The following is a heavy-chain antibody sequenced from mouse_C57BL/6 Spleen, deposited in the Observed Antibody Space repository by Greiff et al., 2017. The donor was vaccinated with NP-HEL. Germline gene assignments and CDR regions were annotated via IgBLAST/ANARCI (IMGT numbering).Heavy chain of an antibody. J-gene: IGHJ2*01. CDR1: GFTFSDYG. CDR2: ISSGSSTI. Sequence: EVQLVESGGGLVKPGGSLKLSCAASGFTFSDYGMHWVRQAPEKGLEWVAYISSGSSTIYYADTVKGRFTISRDNAKNTLFLQMTSLRSEDTAMYYCARRANFDDWGQGTTLTVSS. V-gene: IGHV5-17*01. CDR3: ARRANFDD.